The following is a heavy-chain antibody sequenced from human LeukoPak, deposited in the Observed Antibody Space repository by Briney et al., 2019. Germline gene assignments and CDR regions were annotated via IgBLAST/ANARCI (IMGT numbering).Heavy chain of an antibody. CDR2: ISYDGSNK. J-gene: IGHJ3*02. V-gene: IGHV3-30*04. Sequence: GRSLRLSCAASGFTFSSYAMHWVRQAPGKGLEWVAVISYDGSNKYYADSVKGRFTISRDNAKNSLYLQMNSLRAEDTAVYYCARDAPGGYIVATWAFDIWGQGTMVTVSS. CDR1: GFTFSSYA. CDR3: ARDAPGGYIVATWAFDI. D-gene: IGHD5-12*01.